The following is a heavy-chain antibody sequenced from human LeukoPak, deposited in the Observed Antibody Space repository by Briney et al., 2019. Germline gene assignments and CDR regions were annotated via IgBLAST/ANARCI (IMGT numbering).Heavy chain of an antibody. CDR3: ARGGCSGGSCYSSWFDP. Sequence: YXXXXXQAPGQGVEWMGWIDPNSGGRNYAQKFQGRVTMTRDTSTSTAYMVLSSLTSDDTAVYYCARGGCSGGSCYSSWFDPWGQGTLVSVSS. D-gene: IGHD2-15*01. CDR1: Y. J-gene: IGHJ5*02. V-gene: IGHV1-2*02. CDR2: IDPNSGGR.